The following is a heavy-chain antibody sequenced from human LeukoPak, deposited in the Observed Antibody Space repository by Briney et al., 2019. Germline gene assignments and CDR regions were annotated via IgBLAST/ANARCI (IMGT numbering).Heavy chain of an antibody. J-gene: IGHJ6*02. CDR2: IKQDGSEK. CDR3: AREVPYSSSWYYYYYGMDV. V-gene: IGHV3-7*01. CDR1: GFTFSSYW. Sequence: GGSLRLSCAASGFTFSSYWMSWVRQAPGKGLEWVANIKQDGSEKYYVDSVKGRFTISRDNAKNSLYLQMNSLRAEDTAVYYCAREVPYSSSWYYYYYGMDVWGQGTTVTVSS. D-gene: IGHD6-13*01.